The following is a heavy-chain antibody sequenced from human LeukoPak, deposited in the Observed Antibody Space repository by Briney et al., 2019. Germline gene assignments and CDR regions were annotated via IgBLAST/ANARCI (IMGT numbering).Heavy chain of an antibody. CDR1: GFTFSSYG. D-gene: IGHD6-13*01. J-gene: IGHJ6*02. V-gene: IGHV3-30*18. CDR3: AKDPSIAAAGTGGYYYYYGMDV. CDR2: ISYDGSDK. Sequence: PGGSLRLSCAASGFTFSSYGVHWVRQAPGKGLEWVAVISYDGSDKYYADSVKGRFTISRDNSKNTLYLQMNSLRAEDTAVYYCAKDPSIAAAGTGGYYYYYGMDVWGQGTTVTVSS.